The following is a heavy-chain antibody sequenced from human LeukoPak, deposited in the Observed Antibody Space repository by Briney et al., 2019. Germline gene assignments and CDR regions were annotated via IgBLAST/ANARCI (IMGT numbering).Heavy chain of an antibody. CDR1: GGTFSSYA. CDR3: ARDRGVATSGEDYYYYYMDV. Sequence: SVKVSCKASGGTFSSYAISWVRQAPGQGLEWMGGIIPIFGTANYAQKLQGRVTITADESTSTAYMELSSLRSEDTAVYYCARDRGVATSGEDYYYYYMDVWGKGTTVTVSS. D-gene: IGHD5-12*01. CDR2: IIPIFGTA. J-gene: IGHJ6*03. V-gene: IGHV1-69*13.